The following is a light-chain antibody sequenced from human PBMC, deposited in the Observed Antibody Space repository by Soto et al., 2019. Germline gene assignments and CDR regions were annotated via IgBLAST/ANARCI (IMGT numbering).Light chain of an antibody. J-gene: IGKJ1*01. CDR1: QSITNR. CDR3: QHYNSYSEA. Sequence: DIQMTQSPANLSASVGDRVTITCRASQSITNRLAWYQQKPGKAPRLLMYDASSLHSGVPSRFSGSGSGTEFTLTISSLQPDDFATYYCQHYNSYSEAFGQGTKVDIK. CDR2: DAS. V-gene: IGKV1-5*01.